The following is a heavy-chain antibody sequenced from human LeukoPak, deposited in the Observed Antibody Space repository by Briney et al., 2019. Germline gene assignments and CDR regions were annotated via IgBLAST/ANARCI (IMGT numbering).Heavy chain of an antibody. CDR3: TTYCSSTSCYLGGYMDV. CDR2: IRSKAYSYAT. Sequence: QPGGSLKLSCAASGFTFSGSPMHWVRQASGKGLEWVGRIRSKAYSYATAYAASVKGRFTISRDDSKNTAYLQMNSLETEDTAVYFCTTYCSSTSCYLGGYMDVWGKGTTVTVSS. D-gene: IGHD2-2*01. CDR1: GFTFSGSP. V-gene: IGHV3-73*01. J-gene: IGHJ6*03.